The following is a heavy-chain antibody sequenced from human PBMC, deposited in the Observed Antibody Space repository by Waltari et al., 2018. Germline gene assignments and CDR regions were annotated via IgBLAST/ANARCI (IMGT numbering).Heavy chain of an antibody. CDR1: GFTFSSYS. Sequence: EVQLVESGGGLVKPGGSLRLSCAASGFTFSSYSMNWVRQAPGKGLGWVSSISSSSSYIYYADSVKGRFTISRDNAKNSLYLQMNSLRAEDTAVYYCARTKAGYFDYWGQGTLVTVSS. CDR2: ISSSSSYI. J-gene: IGHJ4*02. V-gene: IGHV3-21*01. D-gene: IGHD3-10*01. CDR3: ARTKAGYFDY.